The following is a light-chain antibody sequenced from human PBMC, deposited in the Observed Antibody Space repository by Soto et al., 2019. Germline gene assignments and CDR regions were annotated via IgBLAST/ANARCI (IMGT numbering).Light chain of an antibody. CDR2: GAS. Sequence: EIVLTQSPGTLSLSPGARATLSCRASQSVSSTYLAWYQQKPGQAPRLLIYGASSRATGIPDRFSGSGSGTDFTLTISRLEPEDFAVYYCQQYGRSPPNTFGGGTKVEIK. V-gene: IGKV3-20*01. J-gene: IGKJ4*01. CDR3: QQYGRSPPNT. CDR1: QSVSSTY.